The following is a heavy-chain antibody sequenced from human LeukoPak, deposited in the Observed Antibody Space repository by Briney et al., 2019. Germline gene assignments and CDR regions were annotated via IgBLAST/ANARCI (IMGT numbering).Heavy chain of an antibody. Sequence: PSETLSPTCTVSGGFINSYYWSWIRQPAGKGLEWIGRIYIGGSTNYNPSLKSRVTISVDTSKNQFSLKLTSVTAADTAVYYCARESSSTYYLDAFDMWGQGTMVTVSS. CDR2: IYIGGST. V-gene: IGHV4-4*07. CDR3: ARESSSTYYLDAFDM. CDR1: GGFINSYY. D-gene: IGHD3-22*01. J-gene: IGHJ3*02.